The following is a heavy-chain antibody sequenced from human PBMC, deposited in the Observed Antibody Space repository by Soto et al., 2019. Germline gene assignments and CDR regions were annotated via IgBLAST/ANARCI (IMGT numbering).Heavy chain of an antibody. D-gene: IGHD3-3*01. Sequence: ASVKVSCKASGYAFTSYGISWVRQAPGQGLEWMGWISAYNGNTNYAQKLQGRVTMTTDTSTSTAYMELRSLRSDDTAVYYCARPYDFWSGSGPFDYWGQGTLVTVSS. CDR2: ISAYNGNT. CDR3: ARPYDFWSGSGPFDY. V-gene: IGHV1-18*01. J-gene: IGHJ4*02. CDR1: GYAFTSYG.